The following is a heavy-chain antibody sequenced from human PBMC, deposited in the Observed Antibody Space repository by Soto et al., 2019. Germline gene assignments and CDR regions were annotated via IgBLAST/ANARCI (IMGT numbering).Heavy chain of an antibody. CDR3: AREPLT. CDR2: IYYSGST. CDR1: GCPVSTGRYY. Sequence: SDPLSGACSISGCPVSTGRYYWNWIRQHPGKGLEWIGYIYYSGSTYYIPSLKSRVTISVDTSKNQFSLKLSSVTVADTAVYYCAREPLTWGQGTLVTVS. J-gene: IGHJ4*02. V-gene: IGHV4-31*03.